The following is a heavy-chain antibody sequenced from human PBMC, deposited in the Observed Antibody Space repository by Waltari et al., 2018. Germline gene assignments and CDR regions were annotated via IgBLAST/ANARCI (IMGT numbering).Heavy chain of an antibody. J-gene: IGHJ4*02. CDR1: GGSFSGYY. CDR3: ARLNSAAGHDY. CDR2: INHSGST. D-gene: IGHD6-13*01. Sequence: QVQLQQCGAGLLKPSENLSLTCAVHGGSFSGYYWSWIRQPPGKGLEWIGEINHSGSTNYNPSLKSRVTISVDTSKNQFSLKLSSVTAADTAVYYCARLNSAAGHDYWGQGTLVTVSS. V-gene: IGHV4-34*01.